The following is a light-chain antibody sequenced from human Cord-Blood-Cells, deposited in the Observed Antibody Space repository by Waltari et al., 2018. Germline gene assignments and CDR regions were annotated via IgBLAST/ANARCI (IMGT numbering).Light chain of an antibody. CDR1: QGISSW. V-gene: IGKV1-12*01. Sequence: DTQMSRSPSSVSAPVTARVTITCRASQGISSWLAWYQQKPGKAPKLRIYAASSVQSGVPSTFSGSGSGPDFTLTISSLQPEDFATYYCQQANSFPVTFGQGTKLEIK. J-gene: IGKJ2*01. CDR2: AAS. CDR3: QQANSFPVT.